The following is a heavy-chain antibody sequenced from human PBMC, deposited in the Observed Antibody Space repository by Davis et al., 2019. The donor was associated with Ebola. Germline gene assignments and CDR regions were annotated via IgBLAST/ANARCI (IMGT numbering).Heavy chain of an antibody. CDR1: GFSFSTYY. D-gene: IGHD3-9*01. CDR3: ARRGTYYDILTGHHIYYNAMDV. V-gene: IGHV3-7*01. J-gene: IGHJ6*04. CDR2: INQDGSEK. Sequence: GGSLRLSCGASGFSFSTYYMGWVRQAPGKGLEWVANINQDGSEKFYVDSVRGRFTISRDNAKNSLFLQMDGLRAEDTAVYYCARRGTYYDILTGHHIYYNAMDVWGKGTTVIVSS.